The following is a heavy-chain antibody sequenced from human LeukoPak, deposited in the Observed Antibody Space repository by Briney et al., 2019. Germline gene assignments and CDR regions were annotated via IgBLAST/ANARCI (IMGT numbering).Heavy chain of an antibody. CDR2: IYYSGST. V-gene: IGHV4-39*01. CDR1: GGSISSSSYY. D-gene: IGHD1-26*01. CDR3: ARHLIYLLVGATAFDY. Sequence: PSETLSLTCTVSGGSISSSSYYWGWLRQPPGKGLEWIGSIYYSGSTYYNPSLKSRVTISVDTSKNQFSLKLSSVTAADTAVYYCARHLIYLLVGATAFDYWGQGTLVTVSS. J-gene: IGHJ4*02.